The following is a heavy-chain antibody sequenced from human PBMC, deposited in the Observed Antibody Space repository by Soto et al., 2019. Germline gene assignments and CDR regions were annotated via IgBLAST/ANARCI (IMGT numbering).Heavy chain of an antibody. CDR3: ASGLVWFGESSYFEI. CDR1: GYSFTSYW. V-gene: IGHV5-51*01. D-gene: IGHD3-10*01. Sequence: PGESLKISCKGSGYSFTSYWIGWVRQMPGKGLEWMGIIYPGDSDTRYSPSFQGQVTISADKSISTAYLQWSSLKASDTAMYYCASGLVWFGESSYFEIWGQGTMVTVS. J-gene: IGHJ3*02. CDR2: IYPGDSDT.